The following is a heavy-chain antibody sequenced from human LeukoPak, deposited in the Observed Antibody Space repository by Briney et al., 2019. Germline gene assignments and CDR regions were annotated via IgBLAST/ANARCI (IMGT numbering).Heavy chain of an antibody. CDR1: GGSISGYY. CDR2: IYSSGST. D-gene: IGHD3-22*01. J-gene: IGHJ4*02. Sequence: SETLSLTCTVSGGSISGYYWSWIRQPAGKGLEWIGRIYSSGSTNYNPSLKSRFTMSVDTSKNQFSLKLSSVTAADTAVYYCARDSSGYYYELDYWGQGTPVTVSP. CDR3: ARDSSGYYYELDY. V-gene: IGHV4-4*07.